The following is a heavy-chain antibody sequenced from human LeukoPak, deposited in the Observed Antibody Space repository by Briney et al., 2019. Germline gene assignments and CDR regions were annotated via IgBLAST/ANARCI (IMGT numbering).Heavy chain of an antibody. CDR3: ATGGTMYYGSGNFDY. J-gene: IGHJ4*02. CDR2: ISGSGSST. CDR1: GFTFSSYA. V-gene: IGHV3-23*01. D-gene: IGHD3-10*01. Sequence: GSLRLSCAASGFTFSSYAMSWVRQAPGKGLEWVSAISGSGSSTYYADSVKGRFTISRDNSKNTLYLQMDSLRAEDTALYYCATGGTMYYGSGNFDYWGQGTLVTVSS.